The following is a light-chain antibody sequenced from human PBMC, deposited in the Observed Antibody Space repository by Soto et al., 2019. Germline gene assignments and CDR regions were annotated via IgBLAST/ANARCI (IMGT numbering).Light chain of an antibody. CDR2: AAS. V-gene: IGKV1-39*01. Sequence: DIQMTQSPSSLSGSVGDIVSVTCRASQNISSYLNWYQQTPGKAPKLLIYAASSLQSGVPSRFSGSVSGTDFNLTISSLQPEDFATYYCQQSYSTLWTFGQGTKVDIK. CDR3: QQSYSTLWT. J-gene: IGKJ1*01. CDR1: QNISSY.